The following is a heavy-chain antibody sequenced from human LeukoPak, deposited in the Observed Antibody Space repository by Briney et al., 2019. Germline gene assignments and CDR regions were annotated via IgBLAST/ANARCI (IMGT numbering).Heavy chain of an antibody. CDR3: ARFQSGSYYSDY. CDR1: GFTFSSYS. V-gene: IGHV3-21*01. J-gene: IGHJ4*02. Sequence: PGGSLRLSCAASGFTFSSYSMNWVRQAPGKGLVWVSSITFSSSYIYYADSVKGRFTISRDNAENSLYLQMDSLRDEDTAVYFCARFQSGSYYSDYWGQGTLVTVSS. D-gene: IGHD1-26*01. CDR2: ITFSSSYI.